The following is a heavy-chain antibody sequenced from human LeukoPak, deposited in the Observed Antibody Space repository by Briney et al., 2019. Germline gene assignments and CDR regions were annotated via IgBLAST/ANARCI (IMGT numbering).Heavy chain of an antibody. CDR3: ARFETCQCDDVFDI. Sequence: SETLSLACTVSGDSIGSYYWSWIRQPPGKGLEYIGYIYNSAYTKYNPSLKSRVTISVDTSKNQFSLKLSSVTAADTAVYFCARFETCQCDDVFDIWGQGTMVTVSS. D-gene: IGHD3-9*01. V-gene: IGHV4-59*08. J-gene: IGHJ3*02. CDR2: IYNSAYT. CDR1: GDSIGSYY.